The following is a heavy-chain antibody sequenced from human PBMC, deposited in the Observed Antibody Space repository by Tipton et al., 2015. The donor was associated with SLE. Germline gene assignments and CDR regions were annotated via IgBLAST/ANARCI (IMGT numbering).Heavy chain of an antibody. J-gene: IGHJ4*01. Sequence: TLSLTCTVSGGSIRRGNYYWTWLRQHPGKGLEWIGESNPSGSTNYNPSLKSRVTIFVDMSKNQLSLKMTSVTAADSAVYFCARGAKERITLVRVRPYYFDYWGQGSLVTVSS. D-gene: IGHD3-10*01. V-gene: IGHV4-31*03. CDR2: SNPSGST. CDR3: ARGAKERITLVRVRPYYFDY. CDR1: GGSIRRGNYY.